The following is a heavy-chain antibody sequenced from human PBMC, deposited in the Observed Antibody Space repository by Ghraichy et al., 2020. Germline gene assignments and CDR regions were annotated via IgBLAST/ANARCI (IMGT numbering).Heavy chain of an antibody. CDR1: GYTLTELS. CDR3: ATTAAPKSYYYYGMDV. Sequence: ASVKVSCKVSGYTLTELSMHWVRQAPGKGLEWMGGFDPEDGETIYAQKFQGRVTMTEDTSTDTAYMELSSLRSEDTAVYYCATTAAPKSYYYYGMDVWGQGTTVTVSS. D-gene: IGHD2-15*01. J-gene: IGHJ6*02. CDR2: FDPEDGET. V-gene: IGHV1-24*01.